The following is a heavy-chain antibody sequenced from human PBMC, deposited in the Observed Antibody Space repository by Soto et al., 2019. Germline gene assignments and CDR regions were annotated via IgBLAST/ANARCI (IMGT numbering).Heavy chain of an antibody. CDR2: INAGNGDT. J-gene: IGHJ5*02. V-gene: IGHV1-3*01. D-gene: IGHD2-8*01. CDR1: GYTFISYA. Sequence: GASVKVSCKASGYTFISYAIHWVRQAPGQRLEWMGWINAGNGDTEYSQKFQGRVTITRDTSASTVYMELSSLRSEDTAVYYCARGVISGFCTNVCLTLDPWGQGTLVTVSS. CDR3: ARGVISGFCTNVCLTLDP.